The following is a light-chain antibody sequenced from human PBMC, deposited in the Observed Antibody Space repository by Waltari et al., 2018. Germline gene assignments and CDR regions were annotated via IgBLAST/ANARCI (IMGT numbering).Light chain of an antibody. CDR3: QLYGNSPVVT. CDR1: QSVSSSY. Sequence: EIVLTQSPGTLSLSPGERATLSCRASQSVSSSYLAWYQQKPGQAPRLLMYGTSTRAAGIPDRYGGSGSGTDFSLTISRLDPEDFAVYYCQLYGNSPVVTFGGGTKVEIK. V-gene: IGKV3-20*01. J-gene: IGKJ4*01. CDR2: GTS.